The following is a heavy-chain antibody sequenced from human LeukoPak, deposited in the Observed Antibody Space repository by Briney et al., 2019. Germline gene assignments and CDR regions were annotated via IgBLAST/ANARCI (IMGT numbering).Heavy chain of an antibody. CDR1: GGSFSGYY. Sequence: SETLSLTCAVYGGSFSGYYWSWIRQPPGKGLEWIGEINHSGSTNYNPSLKSRVTISVDTSKNQFSLKLSSVTAADTAVYYCARVGVAYSSSWYLGSGLDYWGQGTLVTVSS. CDR2: INHSGST. V-gene: IGHV4-34*01. CDR3: ARVGVAYSSSWYLGSGLDY. J-gene: IGHJ4*02. D-gene: IGHD6-13*01.